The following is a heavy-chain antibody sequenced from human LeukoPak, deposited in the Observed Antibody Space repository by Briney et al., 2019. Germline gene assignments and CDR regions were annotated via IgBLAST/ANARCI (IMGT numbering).Heavy chain of an antibody. J-gene: IGHJ4*02. Sequence: GGSLRLSCAASGFTFNSYWMHWVRQAPGKGQVWVSRINSDGSSTSYADSVKGRFTISRDNAKNTLYLQMNSLRAEDTAVYYCARDSSGSYWGQGTLVTVSS. CDR1: GFTFNSYW. CDR2: INSDGSST. D-gene: IGHD3-22*01. V-gene: IGHV3-74*01. CDR3: ARDSSGSY.